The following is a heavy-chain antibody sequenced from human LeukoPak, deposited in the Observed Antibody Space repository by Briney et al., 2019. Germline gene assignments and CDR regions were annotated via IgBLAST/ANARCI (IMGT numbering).Heavy chain of an antibody. Sequence: PSETLSLTCTVSGGSISSYYWSWIRQPPGKGLEWIGYIYYSGSTNYKPSLKSRVTISVDTSKNQFSLKLSSVTAADTAVYYCARISSGWRLDYWGQGTLVTVSS. CDR3: ARISSGWRLDY. J-gene: IGHJ4*02. V-gene: IGHV4-59*08. D-gene: IGHD6-19*01. CDR2: IYYSGST. CDR1: GGSISSYY.